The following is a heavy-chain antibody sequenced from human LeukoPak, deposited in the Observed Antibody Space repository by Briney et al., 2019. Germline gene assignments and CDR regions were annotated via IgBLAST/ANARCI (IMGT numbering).Heavy chain of an antibody. CDR3: ARRAPPLQYYDFWSGYPRRDYYGMDV. D-gene: IGHD3-3*01. CDR2: IYPGDSDT. V-gene: IGHV5-51*01. CDR1: GYSFASYW. J-gene: IGHJ6*02. Sequence: GESLKISCKGSGYSFASYWIGWVRQMPGKGLEWMGIIYPGDSDTRYSPSFQGQVTISADKSISTAYLQWSSLKASDTAMYYCARRAPPLQYYDFWSGYPRRDYYGMDVWGQGTTVTVSS.